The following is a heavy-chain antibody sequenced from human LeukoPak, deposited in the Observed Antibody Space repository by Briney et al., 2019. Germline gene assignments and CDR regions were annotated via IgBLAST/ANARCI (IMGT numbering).Heavy chain of an antibody. Sequence: GASLQICCQGSGSIFTSYWIGWGRQLPGKGLEWMGIIYPGDSDTRDSPSFQGQVTISADKSISTAYLQSSSLKASDTAMYYCARRGGKRGYSGYDSGSDYWGQGTLVTVSS. D-gene: IGHD5-12*01. V-gene: IGHV5-51*01. CDR2: IYPGDSDT. CDR3: ARRGGKRGYSGYDSGSDY. J-gene: IGHJ4*02. CDR1: GSIFTSYW.